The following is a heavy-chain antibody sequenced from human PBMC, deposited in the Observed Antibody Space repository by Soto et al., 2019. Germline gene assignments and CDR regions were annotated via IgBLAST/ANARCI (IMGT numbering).Heavy chain of an antibody. V-gene: IGHV1-69*13. CDR1: GCSFGNSA. Sequence: VASLKVSCKDSGCSFGNSAINWVRQTPGQGLEWLGGFIPVYRTLNYAQKFQGRVTITADESTGTAYMTLSSLASDDTAVYYCATGVVWIGYFTVDSWGQGTRVTVSS. J-gene: IGHJ4*02. CDR2: FIPVYRTL. CDR3: ATGVVWIGYFTVDS. D-gene: IGHD3-3*01.